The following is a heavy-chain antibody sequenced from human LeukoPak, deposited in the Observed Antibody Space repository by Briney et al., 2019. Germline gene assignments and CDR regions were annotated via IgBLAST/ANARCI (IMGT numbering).Heavy chain of an antibody. V-gene: IGHV3-21*01. Sequence: GGSLRLSCAASGFIFSSYSMNWVRQAPGKGLERVSSISSSSGYLYYADSVKGRFTISRDNAKNSLYLQMNNLRAEDTAVYYCARSPRYSGSYGDAFDMWGQGTMVTVSS. CDR3: ARSPRYSGSYGDAFDM. CDR2: ISSSSGYL. D-gene: IGHD1-26*01. CDR1: GFIFSSYS. J-gene: IGHJ3*02.